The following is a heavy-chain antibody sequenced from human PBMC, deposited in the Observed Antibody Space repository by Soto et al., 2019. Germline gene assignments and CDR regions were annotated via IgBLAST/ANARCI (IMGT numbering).Heavy chain of an antibody. CDR2: IYHSGST. CDR3: ASIRYGDYFPEYLQH. J-gene: IGHJ1*01. Sequence: SETLSLTCAVSGGSISSSNWWSWVRQPPGKGLEWIGEIYHSGSTNYNPSLKSRVTISVDKSKNQFSLKLSSVTAADTAVYYCASIRYGDYFPEYLQHWGQGTLVT. V-gene: IGHV4-4*02. CDR1: GGSISSSNW. D-gene: IGHD4-17*01.